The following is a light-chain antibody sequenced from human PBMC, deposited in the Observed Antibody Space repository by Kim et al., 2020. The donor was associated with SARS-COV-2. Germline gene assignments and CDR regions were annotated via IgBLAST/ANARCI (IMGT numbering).Light chain of an antibody. J-gene: IGKJ1*01. V-gene: IGKV3-15*01. Sequence: SPWERATLPCSPSQSVNNNVAWYQHKPDQAHRLLIHGASTRDTGITATFSVSGSGTELNLTLSSLQPEDYAVYTCQQYDSWHQRTFGHGTKVEIK. CDR1: QSVNNN. CDR3: QQYDSWHQRT. CDR2: GAS.